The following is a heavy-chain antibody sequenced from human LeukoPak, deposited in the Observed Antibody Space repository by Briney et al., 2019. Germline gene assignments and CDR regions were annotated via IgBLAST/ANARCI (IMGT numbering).Heavy chain of an antibody. V-gene: IGHV3-23*01. CDR2: ITGSGGTT. D-gene: IGHD2-15*01. Sequence: GGSLRLSCAGSGFTFKNYAMNWVRQAPGKGLEWVAVITGSGGTTYYADSVKGRFTISRDNSKNTLYLEMNSLRAEDTAIYYCAKDRIVVAGSLSFDYWGQGTLVTVSS. CDR3: AKDRIVVAGSLSFDY. J-gene: IGHJ4*02. CDR1: GFTFKNYA.